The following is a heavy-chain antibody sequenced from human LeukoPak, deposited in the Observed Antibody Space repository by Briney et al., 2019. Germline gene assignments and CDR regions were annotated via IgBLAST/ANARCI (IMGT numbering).Heavy chain of an antibody. CDR1: GYTFTRYG. J-gene: IGHJ5*02. CDR2: ISGNNDNT. D-gene: IGHD2-2*01. Sequence: ASVTVSFTTSGYTFTRYGVSWVRQAPGQGLEWMGWISGNNDNTNYAQRVQDRITMTTDTSTSTAYMELRSLRSDDTAVYYCARAPFCSSVSCYRTNNWLDPWGQGTLVTVSS. V-gene: IGHV1-18*01. CDR3: ARAPFCSSVSCYRTNNWLDP.